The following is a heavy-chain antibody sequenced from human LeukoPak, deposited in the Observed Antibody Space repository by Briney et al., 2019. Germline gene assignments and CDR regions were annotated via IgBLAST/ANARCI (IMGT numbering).Heavy chain of an antibody. CDR1: GGSLSGCY. CDR3: ARFRIVATRGLRAFDI. V-gene: IGHV4-34*01. CDR2: INDSGST. J-gene: IGHJ3*02. D-gene: IGHD5-12*01. Sequence: SETLSLTCAVYGGSLSGCYWSWIRQSPGKGLEWIGEINDSGSTNYNPSLKSRVTISVDTSKNQFSLKLTSVTAADTAVYYCARFRIVATRGLRAFDIWGQGTMVTVSS.